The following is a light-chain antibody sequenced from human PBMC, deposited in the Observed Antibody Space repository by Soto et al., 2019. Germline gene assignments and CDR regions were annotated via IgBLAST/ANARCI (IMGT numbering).Light chain of an antibody. CDR1: SRDIGLNNY. V-gene: IGLV2-14*03. CDR3: TSHSDSRPVV. J-gene: IGLJ2*01. CDR2: AVT. Sequence: QSAPTQPASVSGSPGQSITISCTGTSRDIGLNNYVSWYQQHPGKAPALIIYAVTYRPAGVSSRFSGSKSGDTASLTISGLRTEYEDDYYCTSHSDSRPVVFGGGTKLTVL.